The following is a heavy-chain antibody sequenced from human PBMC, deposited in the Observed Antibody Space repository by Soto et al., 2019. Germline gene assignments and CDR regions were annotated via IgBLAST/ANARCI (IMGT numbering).Heavy chain of an antibody. CDR3: AKGRGQLVRGITLTYSLDS. Sequence: TGGSLRLSCAASGFTFSDYTMHWVRQAPGSGLEWVAVISSDGSNQYYGDSVKGRFTISRDYSKNTLYLQMDSLKPDDTAVYHCAKGRGQLVRGITLTYSLDSWGQGALVTVSS. CDR1: GFTFSDYT. D-gene: IGHD3-10*01. V-gene: IGHV3-30*18. CDR2: ISSDGSNQ. J-gene: IGHJ4*02.